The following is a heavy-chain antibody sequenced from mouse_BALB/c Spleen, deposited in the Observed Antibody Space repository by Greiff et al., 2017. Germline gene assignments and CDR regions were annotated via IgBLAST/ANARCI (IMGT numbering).Heavy chain of an antibody. CDR3: ARGSFYGSFFDY. CDR2: INPSTGYT. V-gene: IGHV1-7*01. D-gene: IGHD1-1*01. Sequence: VQLQQSGAELAKPGASVKMSCKASGYTFTSYWMHWVKQRPGQGLEWIGYINPSTGYTEYNQKFKDKATLTADKSSSTAYMQLSSLTSEDSAVYYCARGSFYGSFFDYWGQGTTLTVSS. J-gene: IGHJ2*01. CDR1: GYTFTSYW.